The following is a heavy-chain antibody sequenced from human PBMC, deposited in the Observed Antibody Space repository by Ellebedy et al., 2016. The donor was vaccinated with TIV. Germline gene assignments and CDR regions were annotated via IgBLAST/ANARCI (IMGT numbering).Heavy chain of an antibody. J-gene: IGHJ4*02. D-gene: IGHD1-26*01. CDR2: IYYSGST. CDR3: ARRVGADEFDY. V-gene: IGHV4-39*01. Sequence: SETLSLTCAVSGGSISSSSYYWGWIHQPPGKGLEWIGSIYYSGSTYYNPSLKSRVTISVDTSKNQFSLKLRSVTAADTAVYYCARRVGADEFDYWGPGTLVTVSS. CDR1: GGSISSSSYY.